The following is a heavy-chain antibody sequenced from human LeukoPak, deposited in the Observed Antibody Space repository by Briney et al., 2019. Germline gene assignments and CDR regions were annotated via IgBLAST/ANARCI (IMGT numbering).Heavy chain of an antibody. CDR2: IYYSGST. J-gene: IGHJ4*02. Sequence: PSETLSLTCTVSAGSISSGGDYCSWIRQHPGMGLEWIGYIYYSGSTYYNPSLKSPVTISVDTSKHQFSLKLSSVTAADTAVYYCARAAAAGTDYWGQGTLVTVSS. V-gene: IGHV4-31*01. CDR3: ARAAAAGTDY. D-gene: IGHD6-13*01. CDR1: AGSISSGGDY.